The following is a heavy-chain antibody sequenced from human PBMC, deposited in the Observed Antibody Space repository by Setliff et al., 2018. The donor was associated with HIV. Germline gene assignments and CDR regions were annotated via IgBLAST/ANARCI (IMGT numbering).Heavy chain of an antibody. D-gene: IGHD3-10*01. J-gene: IGHJ4*02. CDR1: GYTFSDYY. CDR2: INPDNGGT. CDR3: VRDYNAYTLIDY. Sequence: ASVKVSCKTSGYTFSDYYIHWVRQAPGQGLEWMGWINPDNGGTSYAQNFQGRVTLTRDTSINTVYLELSSLRSDDTAIYYCVRDYNAYTLIDYWGQGTLVTVSS. V-gene: IGHV1-2*02.